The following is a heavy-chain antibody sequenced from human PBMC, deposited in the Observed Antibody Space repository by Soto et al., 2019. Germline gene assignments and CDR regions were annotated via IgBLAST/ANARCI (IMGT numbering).Heavy chain of an antibody. J-gene: IGHJ4*02. Sequence: PSETLSLTCTVSGGSISSYYWSWIRQPPGKGLEWIGYIYYSGSTNYNPSLKSRVTISVDTSKNQFSLKLSSVTAADTAVYYCARLKGVAAWSFDYWGQGTLVTVSS. CDR1: GGSISSYY. V-gene: IGHV4-59*08. CDR2: IYYSGST. CDR3: ARLKGVAAWSFDY. D-gene: IGHD6-19*01.